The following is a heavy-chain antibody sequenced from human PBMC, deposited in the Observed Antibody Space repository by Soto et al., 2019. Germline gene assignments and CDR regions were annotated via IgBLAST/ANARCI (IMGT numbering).Heavy chain of an antibody. CDR1: GFTFSSYA. J-gene: IGHJ4*02. CDR3: AKEMYYYGSGSPHDY. CDR2: IDGSGGGT. Sequence: PGGSLRLSCAASGFTFSSYAMGWLRKAPGTEPEWVAAIDGSGGGTSYADSVKGRFTISRDNSKNTLYLQMNSLRAEDTAIYYCAKEMYYYGSGSPHDYWGQGTLVTVSS. D-gene: IGHD3-10*01. V-gene: IGHV3-23*01.